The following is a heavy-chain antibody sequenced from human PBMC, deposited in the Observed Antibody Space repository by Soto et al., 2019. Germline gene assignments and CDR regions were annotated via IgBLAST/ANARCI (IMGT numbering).Heavy chain of an antibody. V-gene: IGHV1-69*02. J-gene: IGHJ6*04. CDR3: ARGLTYYDFWSVYSASRDV. CDR2: IIPILGIA. D-gene: IGHD3-3*01. Sequence: GASVKVSCKASGGTFSSYTISWVRQAPGQGLEWMGRIIPILGIANYAQKFQGRVTITADKSTSTAYMELSSLRSEDTAVYYCARGLTYYDFWSVYSASRDVGGKGTTVTVSS. CDR1: GGTFSSYT.